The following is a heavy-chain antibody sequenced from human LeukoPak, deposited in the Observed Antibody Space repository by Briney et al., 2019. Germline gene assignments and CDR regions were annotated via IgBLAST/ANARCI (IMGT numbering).Heavy chain of an antibody. CDR1: GFTVSSNY. Sequence: PGGSLRLSCAASGFTVSSNYMSWVRQAPGKGLEWVSVIYSGSSKYYADSVKGRFTISRDNSKNTLYLQMNSLRAEDTAVYYCAREISGWYDYFDYWGQGTLVTVSS. V-gene: IGHV3-66*01. D-gene: IGHD6-19*01. CDR3: AREISGWYDYFDY. J-gene: IGHJ4*02. CDR2: IYSGSSK.